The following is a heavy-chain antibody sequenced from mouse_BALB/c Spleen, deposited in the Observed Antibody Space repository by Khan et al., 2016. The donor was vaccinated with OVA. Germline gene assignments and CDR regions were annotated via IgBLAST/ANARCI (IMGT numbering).Heavy chain of an antibody. J-gene: IGHJ3*01. CDR2: IYPGSGSA. D-gene: IGHD2-12*01. CDR3: ARSDDGAWFAY. Sequence: QVQLQQSGPELVKPGASVKMSCKASGYTFTDYVITWVKQRTGQGLEWIGEIYPGSGSAYYNEKFKDKATLTADKSSDTAYMQLSSITPEDSAVDCCARSDDGAWFAYWGQGTLVTASA. CDR1: GYTFTDYV. V-gene: IGHV1-77*01.